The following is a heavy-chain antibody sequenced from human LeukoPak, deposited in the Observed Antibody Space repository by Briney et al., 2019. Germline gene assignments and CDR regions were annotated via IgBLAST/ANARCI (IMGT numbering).Heavy chain of an antibody. Sequence: PGGSLRLSCAASGFTFTNFAMSWVRQAPGKGLEWVASISGSGSTTYYADSVKGRFTISRDNSKNTLFVQMKGLRAEDTAVYFCAQVAYSGSQPLYAFDIWGQGTVVTVSS. J-gene: IGHJ3*02. CDR1: GFTFTNFA. V-gene: IGHV3-23*01. CDR2: ISGSGSTT. CDR3: AQVAYSGSQPLYAFDI. D-gene: IGHD1-26*01.